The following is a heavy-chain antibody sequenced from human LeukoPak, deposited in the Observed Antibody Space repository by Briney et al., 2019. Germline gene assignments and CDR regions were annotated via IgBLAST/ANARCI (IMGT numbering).Heavy chain of an antibody. J-gene: IGHJ4*02. V-gene: IGHV4-59*01. CDR3: ARIIAVAGKVLELDY. Sequence: SETLSLTCTVSGGSISSYDWSWIRQPPGKGLEWIGYIYYSGSTNYNPSLKSRVTISVDTSKNQFSLKLSSVTAADTAVYYCARIIAVAGKVLELDYWGQGTLVTVSS. CDR2: IYYSGST. D-gene: IGHD6-19*01. CDR1: GGSISSYD.